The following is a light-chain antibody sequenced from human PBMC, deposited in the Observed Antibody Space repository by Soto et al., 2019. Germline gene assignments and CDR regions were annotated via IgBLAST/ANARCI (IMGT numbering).Light chain of an antibody. CDR2: GAS. J-gene: IGKJ5*01. V-gene: IGKV3D-15*01. CDR3: LQSYSTPIT. Sequence: EIVMTQSPATLSVSPGERATLSCRASQSVSSNLAWYQQKPGQAPRLLIYGASTRATGIPARFSGSGSGTEFTLTISSLQSEDFATYYCLQSYSTPITFGQGTRLEIK. CDR1: QSVSSN.